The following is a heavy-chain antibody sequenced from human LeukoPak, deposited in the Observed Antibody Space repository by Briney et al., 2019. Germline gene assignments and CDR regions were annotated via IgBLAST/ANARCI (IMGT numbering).Heavy chain of an antibody. V-gene: IGHV3-23*01. D-gene: IGHD2-21*02. CDR2: ISGSGGST. CDR3: AKAYCGGDCHDAFDI. J-gene: IGHJ3*02. CDR1: GFIFTNYF. Sequence: GGSLRLSCAASGFIFTNYFMSWVRQAPGKGLEWVSAISGSGGSTYYADSVKGRFTISRDNSKNTLYLQMNSLRAEDTAVYYCAKAYCGGDCHDAFDIWGQGTMVTVSS.